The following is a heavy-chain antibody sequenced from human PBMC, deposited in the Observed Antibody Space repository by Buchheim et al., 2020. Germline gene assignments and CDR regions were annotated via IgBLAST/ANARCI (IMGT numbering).Heavy chain of an antibody. J-gene: IGHJ4*02. Sequence: EVHLVESGGGLVQPGGSLRLSCEASGFIFSNNWMTWVRQAPGKGPEWVANIKKDESEKYYVDSVKGRFTIFRDNAKKSVFLQMNNVRADDTAVYYCATHDFWSGYFPRTLDFWGQGTL. D-gene: IGHD3-3*01. CDR1: GFIFSNNW. V-gene: IGHV3-7*01. CDR3: ATHDFWSGYFPRTLDF. CDR2: IKKDESEK.